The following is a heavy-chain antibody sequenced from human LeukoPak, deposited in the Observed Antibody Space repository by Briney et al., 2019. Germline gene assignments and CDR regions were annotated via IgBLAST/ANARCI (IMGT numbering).Heavy chain of an antibody. Sequence: PGGSLRLSCAASGFTFSSYWMNWVRQAPGKGLEWVANIKQDGSEKYYVDSVKGRFTISRDNAKNSLYLQMNSLRAEDTAVYYCARVGSGSYVRAFDIWGQGTIVTVSS. CDR2: IKQDGSEK. CDR3: ARVGSGSYVRAFDI. CDR1: GFTFSSYW. V-gene: IGHV3-7*01. J-gene: IGHJ3*02. D-gene: IGHD1-26*01.